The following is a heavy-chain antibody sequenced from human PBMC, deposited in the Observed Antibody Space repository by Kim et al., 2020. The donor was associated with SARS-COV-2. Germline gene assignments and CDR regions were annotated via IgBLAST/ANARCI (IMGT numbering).Heavy chain of an antibody. D-gene: IGHD2-2*01. J-gene: IGHJ3*02. V-gene: IGHV3-48*03. Sequence: YADSGKGRFTISRDNAKNSLYLQMNSLRAEDTAVYYCARDRRTRKEAFDIWGQGTMVTVSS. CDR3: ARDRRTRKEAFDI.